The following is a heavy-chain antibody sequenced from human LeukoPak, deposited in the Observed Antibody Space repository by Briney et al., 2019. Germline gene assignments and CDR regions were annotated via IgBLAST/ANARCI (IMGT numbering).Heavy chain of an antibody. D-gene: IGHD5-24*01. Sequence: GGSLRLSCVASGFTFSSNVLNWVRQAPGKGLEWVSVSGTYGRTQYADSVKGRFTISRDSSKNTLYLQINSLRVEDTAVYYCARGMDGYGPDAFDIWSQGTMVTVSS. V-gene: IGHV3-23*01. CDR2: SGTYGRT. CDR3: ARGMDGYGPDAFDI. J-gene: IGHJ3*02. CDR1: GFTFSSNV.